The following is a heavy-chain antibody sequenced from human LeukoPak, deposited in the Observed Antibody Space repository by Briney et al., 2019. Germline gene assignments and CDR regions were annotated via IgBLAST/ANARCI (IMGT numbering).Heavy chain of an antibody. CDR1: GGTFSSYA. V-gene: IGHV1-69*13. CDR3: ARESVYDFWSGYYRAYNWFDP. J-gene: IGHJ5*02. CDR2: IIPIFGTA. Sequence: SVKVSCKASGGTFSSYAISWVRQAPGQGLEWMGGIIPIFGTANYAQKFQGRVTITADESTSTAYMELSSLRSEDTAVYYCARESVYDFWSGYYRAYNWFDPWGQGTLVTVSS. D-gene: IGHD3-3*01.